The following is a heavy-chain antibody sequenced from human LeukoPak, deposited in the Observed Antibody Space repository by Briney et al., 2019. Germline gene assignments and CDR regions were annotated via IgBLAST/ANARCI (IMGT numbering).Heavy chain of an antibody. CDR3: GRVMGYCMVSSGPGMDV. Sequence: SVKVSCKASGGTFSSYAISWVRQAPGQGLEWMGGIIPIFGTANYAQKFQGRVTITTDESTSTAYMELSSLRSEDTAVYYCGRVMGYCMVSSGPGMDVWGQGTTVTVSS. D-gene: IGHD2-15*01. V-gene: IGHV1-69*05. CDR2: IIPIFGTA. CDR1: GGTFSSYA. J-gene: IGHJ6*02.